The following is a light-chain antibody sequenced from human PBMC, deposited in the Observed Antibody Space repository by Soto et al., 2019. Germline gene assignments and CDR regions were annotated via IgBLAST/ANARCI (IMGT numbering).Light chain of an antibody. J-gene: IGKJ4*01. V-gene: IGKV3-15*01. CDR2: GAS. Sequence: EIEMTQSPATLSVSPGERATLSCRASQSVSNNLAWYQQQPGQAPRLLIYGASTRATGIPARFSGSESGTEFPLTISSLQSEDFAVYYCQQYNNWPLTFGGGTKVEIK. CDR3: QQYNNWPLT. CDR1: QSVSNN.